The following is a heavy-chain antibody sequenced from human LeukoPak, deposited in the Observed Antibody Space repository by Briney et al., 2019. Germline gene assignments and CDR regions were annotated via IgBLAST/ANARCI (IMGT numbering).Heavy chain of an antibody. CDR1: GFTFSTSW. Sequence: GGSLRLSCAASGFTFSTSWMIWVRQAPGKGLEWVSAISGSGGSTYYADSVKGRFTISRDNSKNTLYLQMNSLRAEDTAVYYCAKAGDCSSTSCPMGNWGQGTLVTVSS. V-gene: IGHV3-23*01. CDR2: ISGSGGST. CDR3: AKAGDCSSTSCPMGN. J-gene: IGHJ4*02. D-gene: IGHD2-2*01.